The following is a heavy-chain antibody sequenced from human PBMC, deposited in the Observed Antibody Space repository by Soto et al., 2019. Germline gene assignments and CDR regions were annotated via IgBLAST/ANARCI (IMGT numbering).Heavy chain of an antibody. D-gene: IGHD2-2*01. V-gene: IGHV1-69*12. CDR2: IIPIFGTA. CDR3: ARPLISPSYTPEPCHYHMDL. CDR1: GGTFSSYA. Sequence: QVQLVQSGAEVKKPGSSVKVSCKASGGTFSSYAISWVRQAPGQGLEWMGGIIPIFGTANYAQKFQGRVTITADESTTPAYMELSSLRSEDTAVYYCARPLISPSYTPEPCHYHMDLWGHTTTVTLSS. J-gene: IGHJ6*02.